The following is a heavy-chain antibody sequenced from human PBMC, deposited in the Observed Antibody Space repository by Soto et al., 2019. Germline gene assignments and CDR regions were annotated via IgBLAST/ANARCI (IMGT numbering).Heavy chain of an antibody. D-gene: IGHD6-19*01. CDR1: GGIFSSYA. J-gene: IGHJ6*02. V-gene: IGHV1-69*06. CDR2: IIPIFGTA. Sequence: QEQLVQSGAEVKKPGSSVKVSCKASGGIFSSYAISWVRQAPEQGLEWMGGIIPIFGTANYAQKFQGRVTMTRNTSISTAYMELSSLRSEDTAVYYCARDHSSGWYGPYYYYGMDVWGQGTTVTVSS. CDR3: ARDHSSGWYGPYYYYGMDV.